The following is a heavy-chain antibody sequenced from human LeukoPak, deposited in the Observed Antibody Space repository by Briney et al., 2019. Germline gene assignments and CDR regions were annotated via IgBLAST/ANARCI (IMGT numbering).Heavy chain of an antibody. V-gene: IGHV3-20*04. CDR1: GFTFGDYG. Sequence: RGSLRLSCAASGFTFGDYGMSWVRQAPGKGLEWVSGISWNGGNIGYGDSVKGRFTISRDNAKNSLYLQMNSLRVEDTALYYCARGSSGTYYITIDFWGQGTLVTVSS. CDR2: ISWNGGNI. CDR3: ARGSSGTYYITIDF. D-gene: IGHD3-10*01. J-gene: IGHJ4*02.